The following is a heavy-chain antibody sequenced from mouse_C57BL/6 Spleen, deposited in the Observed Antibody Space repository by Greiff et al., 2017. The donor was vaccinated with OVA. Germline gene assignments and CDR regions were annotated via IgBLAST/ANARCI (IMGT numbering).Heavy chain of an antibody. CDR2: ISGGGGNT. Sequence: EVKVVESGGGLVKPGGSLKLSCAASGFTFSSYTMSWVRQTPEQRLEWVATISGGGGNTYYPDSVKGRFTISRDNAKNTLYLQMSSLRSEDTALYYCARHEEGITTVVDWYFDVWGTGTTVTVSS. J-gene: IGHJ1*03. V-gene: IGHV5-9*01. CDR3: ARHEEGITTVVDWYFDV. CDR1: GFTFSSYT. D-gene: IGHD1-1*01.